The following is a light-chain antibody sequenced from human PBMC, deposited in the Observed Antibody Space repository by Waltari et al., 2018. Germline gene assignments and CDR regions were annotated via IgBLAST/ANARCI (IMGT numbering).Light chain of an antibody. Sequence: DIQMTQSPSTLSASVGDRVIITCRASQSISSWLAWYQQKPGKAPKLLIYKASSLESGVPSRFSGSGSGTEFTLTISSLQPDDFATYYCQQYSSYSATFGQGTKLEIK. CDR2: KAS. J-gene: IGKJ2*01. CDR3: QQYSSYSAT. V-gene: IGKV1-5*03. CDR1: QSISSW.